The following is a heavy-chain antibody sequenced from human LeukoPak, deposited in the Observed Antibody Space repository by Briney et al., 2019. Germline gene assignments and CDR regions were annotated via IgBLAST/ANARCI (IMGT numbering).Heavy chain of an antibody. J-gene: IGHJ4*02. CDR2: IYYTGTT. CDR1: RGSITNSSCY. D-gene: IGHD2-2*01. Sequence: SETLSLTCAVFRGSITNSSCYWGWIRQPPGKGLEWIGGIYYTGTTYYSPSLNSRITISMDTSKNQFSLRLASVTAADTALYYCARRAVVPAAVSYFDNWGQGTLDTVSS. V-gene: IGHV4-39*01. CDR3: ARRAVVPAAVSYFDN.